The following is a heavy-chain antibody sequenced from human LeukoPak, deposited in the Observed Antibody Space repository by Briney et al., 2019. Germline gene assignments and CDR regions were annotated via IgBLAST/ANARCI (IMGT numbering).Heavy chain of an antibody. CDR2: IYYSGST. J-gene: IGHJ4*02. Sequence: PSETLSLTCNVSGASVSSGSYYWSWIRQPPGKELEWIGYIYYSGSTSYNPSLKSRVTISVDTSKNQFSLKLSSVTAADTAVYYCARGPPYIVVVTAIGFFDYWGQGTLVTVSS. CDR3: ARGPPYIVVVTAIGFFDY. CDR1: GASVSSGSYY. D-gene: IGHD2-21*02. V-gene: IGHV4-61*01.